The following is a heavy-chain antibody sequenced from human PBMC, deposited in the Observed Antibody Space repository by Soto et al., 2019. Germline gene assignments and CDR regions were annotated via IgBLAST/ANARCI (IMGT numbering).Heavy chain of an antibody. CDR2: INPSGGST. D-gene: IGHD2-15*01. J-gene: IGHJ6*02. CDR1: GYTFTSYY. CDR3: ARDVVVVAANYYYYGMDV. Sequence: ASVKVSCKASGYTFTSYYMHWVRQAPGQGLEWMGIINPSGGSTSYAQKFQGRVTMTRDTSTSTVYMELSSLRSEDTAVYYCARDVVVVAANYYYYGMDVWGQGTTVTVSS. V-gene: IGHV1-46*01.